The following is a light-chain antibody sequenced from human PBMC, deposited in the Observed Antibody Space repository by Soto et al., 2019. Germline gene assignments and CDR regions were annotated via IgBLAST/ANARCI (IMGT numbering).Light chain of an antibody. CDR3: QTWGTGIQV. CDR1: SGHSSYA. Sequence: QAVVTQSPSASASLGASVKLTCTLSSGHSSYAIAWHQQQPEKGPRYLMKLNSDGSHSKGDVIPDRFSGSSSGAERYLTISSRQSEDEADFYCQTWGTGIQVFGGGTKLTVL. V-gene: IGLV4-69*01. CDR2: LNSDGSH. J-gene: IGLJ2*01.